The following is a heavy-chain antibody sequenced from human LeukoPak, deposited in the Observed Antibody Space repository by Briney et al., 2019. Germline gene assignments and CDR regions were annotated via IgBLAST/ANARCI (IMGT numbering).Heavy chain of an antibody. D-gene: IGHD6-6*01. CDR1: GFTFYDYP. V-gene: IGHV3-43*01. Sequence: GGSLRLSCAASGFTFYDYPMHWVRQAPGKGLEWVSLISWDGDTTYYADSVKGRFTISRDNSKNSLYLQMNSLRTEDTAFYYCTKGGGYRGSSLTLHFDYWGQGTLVTVSS. CDR3: TKGGGYRGSSLTLHFDY. CDR2: ISWDGDTT. J-gene: IGHJ4*02.